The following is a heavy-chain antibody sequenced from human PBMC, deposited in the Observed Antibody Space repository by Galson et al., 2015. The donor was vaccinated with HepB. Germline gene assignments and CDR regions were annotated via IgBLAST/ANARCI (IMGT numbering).Heavy chain of an antibody. D-gene: IGHD6-19*01. Sequence: SLRLSCAASGSTFSSYWMSWVRQAPGKGLEWVAVISYDGSNKYYADSVKGRFTISRDNSKNTLYLQMNSLRAEGTAVYYCAKASAVAPLGDYWGQGTLVTVSS. J-gene: IGHJ4*02. CDR3: AKASAVAPLGDY. CDR2: ISYDGSNK. V-gene: IGHV3-30*18. CDR1: GSTFSSYW.